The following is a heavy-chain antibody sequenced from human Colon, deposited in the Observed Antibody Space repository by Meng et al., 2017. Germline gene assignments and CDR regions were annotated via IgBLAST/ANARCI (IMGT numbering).Heavy chain of an antibody. V-gene: IGHV4-34*01. D-gene: IGHD2-15*01. CDR2: INHGGST. Sequence: QVNLQQWGAGRLKPSETLSLTCGVPGGSFFSNHFWSWFRQTPGKGLEWIGQINHGGSTNYNPSLMSRVTIFVDMSKSQFSLNLTSVTAADTAVYYCARGQGTIQRGFCSGGWCSSDSWGQGTLVTVSS. CDR3: ARGQGTIQRGFCSGGWCSSDS. CDR1: GGSFFSNHF. J-gene: IGHJ5*02.